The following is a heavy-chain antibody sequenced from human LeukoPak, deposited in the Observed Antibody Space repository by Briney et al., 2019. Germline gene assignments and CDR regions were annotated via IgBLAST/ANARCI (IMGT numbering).Heavy chain of an antibody. Sequence: GASVKVSCKASGYTFTNYGISWVRQAPGQGLEWMGWLSAYNGHTNYAQNLQGRVTMTTDTSTSTAYMELRSLRSDDTAVYYCARAEVIYSSGWHPEYFQHWGQGTLVTVSS. V-gene: IGHV1-18*01. D-gene: IGHD6-19*01. CDR1: GYTFTNYG. CDR3: ARAEVIYSSGWHPEYFQH. CDR2: LSAYNGHT. J-gene: IGHJ1*01.